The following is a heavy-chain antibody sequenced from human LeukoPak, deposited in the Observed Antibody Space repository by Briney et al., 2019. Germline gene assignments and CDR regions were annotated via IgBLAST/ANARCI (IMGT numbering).Heavy chain of an antibody. V-gene: IGHV4-61*02. D-gene: IGHD5-24*01. CDR2: IYTSGST. CDR1: GGSISIGSYY. CDR3: ARDHVGRDGYNPPHY. Sequence: SETLSLTCTVSGGSISIGSYYWSWIRQPAGKGLEWIARIYTSGSTNYNPSLKSRVTISVDTSKNQFSLKLSSVTAADTAVYYCARDHVGRDGYNPPHYWGQGTLVTVSS. J-gene: IGHJ4*02.